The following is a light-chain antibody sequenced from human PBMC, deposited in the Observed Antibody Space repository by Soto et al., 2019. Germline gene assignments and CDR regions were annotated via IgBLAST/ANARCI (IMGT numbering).Light chain of an antibody. Sequence: EIVMTHSPVTLSVSPCERATLSCSASQTIRSDLAWYQQKPGQAPRLLISDASTRATGIPARFNGSGSGTEFTLAISSLQSEDFAIYYCHQYNTWPLTFGGGTKVDI. V-gene: IGKV3-15*01. CDR1: QTIRSD. J-gene: IGKJ4*01. CDR2: DAS. CDR3: HQYNTWPLT.